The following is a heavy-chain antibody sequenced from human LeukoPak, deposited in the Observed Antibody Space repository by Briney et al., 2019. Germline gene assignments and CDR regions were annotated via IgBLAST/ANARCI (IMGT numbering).Heavy chain of an antibody. Sequence: ASVKVSCKASGYTFTNNYLHWVRQAPGQGLEWMGRINPNSGGTNYAQKFQGRVTMTRDTSISTAYMELSRLRSDDTAVYYCARGSIAAAGSAFDIWGQGTMVTVSS. CDR2: INPNSGGT. J-gene: IGHJ3*02. V-gene: IGHV1-2*06. CDR3: ARGSIAAAGSAFDI. D-gene: IGHD6-13*01. CDR1: GYTFTNNY.